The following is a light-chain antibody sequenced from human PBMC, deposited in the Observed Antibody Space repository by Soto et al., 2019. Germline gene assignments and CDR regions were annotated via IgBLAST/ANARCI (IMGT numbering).Light chain of an antibody. CDR1: SRDVGAYNY. J-gene: IGLJ1*01. Sequence: QSALTQPAPVSGSPGQSITISCTGTSRDVGAYNYVSWFQQHPGKAPKLLIYEVSNRPSGVSYRFSGSKSGSTASLTISGLQAEDEADYYCSSYTRSRTYVFGTGTKVTVL. CDR2: EVS. CDR3: SSYTRSRTYV. V-gene: IGLV2-14*01.